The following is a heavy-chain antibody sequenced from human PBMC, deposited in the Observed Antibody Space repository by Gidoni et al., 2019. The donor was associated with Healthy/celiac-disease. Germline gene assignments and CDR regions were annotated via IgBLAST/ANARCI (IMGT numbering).Heavy chain of an antibody. CDR3: AAEPRVGIVVVANY. D-gene: IGHD3-22*01. CDR1: GFTFTSSA. CDR2: IVVGSGNT. Sequence: QMQLVQSGPEVKKPGTSVKVSCKASGFTFTSSAVQWVRQARGQRLEWIGWIVVGSGNTNYAQKFQERVTITRDMSTSTAYMELSSLRSEDTAVYYCAAEPRVGIVVVANYWGQGTLVTVSS. V-gene: IGHV1-58*01. J-gene: IGHJ4*02.